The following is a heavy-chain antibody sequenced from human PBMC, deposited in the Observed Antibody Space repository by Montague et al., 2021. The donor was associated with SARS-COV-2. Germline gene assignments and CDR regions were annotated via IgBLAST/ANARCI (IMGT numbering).Heavy chain of an antibody. CDR1: GFPLSTSGMC. J-gene: IGHJ4*02. V-gene: IGHV2-70*01. D-gene: IGHD3-9*01. Sequence: PALVKPTQTLTLTCTFSGFPLSTSGMCMSWIRQPPGKALEWLALIDWDDDKFYSTSLKTRLTISKDTSKNQVVLTMTNMDPVDTATYYCARVRYFDTTFDYWGQGTLVTVSS. CDR2: IDWDDDK. CDR3: ARVRYFDTTFDY.